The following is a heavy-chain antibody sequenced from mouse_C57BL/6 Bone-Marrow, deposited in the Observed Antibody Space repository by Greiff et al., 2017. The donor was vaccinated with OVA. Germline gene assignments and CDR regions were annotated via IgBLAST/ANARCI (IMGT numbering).Heavy chain of an antibody. CDR3: ARGGYYDYDGGAWFAY. CDR1: GYTFTDYN. CDR2: INSNNGGT. D-gene: IGHD2-4*01. Sequence: VQLKQSGPELAKPGASVKIPCKASGYTFTDYNMDWVKQSKGKSLEWIGDINSNNGGTIYNQKFKGKATLTVDKSSSTAYMELRSLTSEDTAVYYCARGGYYDYDGGAWFAYWGPGTLVTVSA. J-gene: IGHJ3*01. V-gene: IGHV1-18*01.